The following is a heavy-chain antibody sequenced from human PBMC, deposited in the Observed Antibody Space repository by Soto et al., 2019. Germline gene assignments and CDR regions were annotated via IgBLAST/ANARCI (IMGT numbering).Heavy chain of an antibody. CDR3: AKDAVAYNGEWDWFAL. V-gene: IGHV1-18*01. J-gene: IGHJ5*02. CDR2: ISAYNGNT. D-gene: IGHD3-10*01. CDR1: GYTFTIYG. Sequence: GASVKVSCKGSGYTFTIYGISWVRQAPGQGLEWMGWISAYNGNTNYAQKLQGRVTMTTDDSKSTLYLQMSGLRVDDTALYYCAKDAVAYNGEWDWFALWGQGTLVTVSS.